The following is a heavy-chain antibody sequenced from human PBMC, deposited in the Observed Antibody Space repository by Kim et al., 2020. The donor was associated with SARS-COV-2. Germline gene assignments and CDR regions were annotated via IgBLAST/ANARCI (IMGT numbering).Heavy chain of an antibody. D-gene: IGHD5-18*01. CDR2: T. V-gene: IGHV3-74*01. J-gene: IGHJ4*02. CDR3: ARGGYNYDLGY. Sequence: TNYADSVKGRFAIYRDNSKNTVYLQMNSLRGEDTAVYYCARGGYNYDLGYWGQGTLVTVSS.